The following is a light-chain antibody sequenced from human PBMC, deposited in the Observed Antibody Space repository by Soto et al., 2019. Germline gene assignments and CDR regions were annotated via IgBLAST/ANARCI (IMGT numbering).Light chain of an antibody. Sequence: EIVLTQSPATLSLSPGEKATPPFRASQRGCSYLAWDQQKPGQAPRLLIYDASNKATGIPARFSGSGSGTDFTLTISSLEPEDFAVYYCQQRSNWPLTFGGGTKVEIK. J-gene: IGKJ4*01. V-gene: IGKV3-11*01. CDR3: QQRSNWPLT. CDR2: DAS. CDR1: QRGCSY.